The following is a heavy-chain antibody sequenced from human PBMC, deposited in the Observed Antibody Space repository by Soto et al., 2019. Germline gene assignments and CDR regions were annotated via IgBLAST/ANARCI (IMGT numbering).Heavy chain of an antibody. CDR3: ARAPDSLTGPGWFDP. D-gene: IGHD3-9*01. CDR2: IIPIFGTA. Sequence: SVKVSCKASGGTFSSYAISWVRQAPGQGLEWMGGIIPIFGTANYAQKFQGRVTITADESTSTAYMELSSLRSEDTAVYYCARAPDSLTGPGWFDPWGQGTLVTVSS. CDR1: GGTFSSYA. J-gene: IGHJ5*02. V-gene: IGHV1-69*13.